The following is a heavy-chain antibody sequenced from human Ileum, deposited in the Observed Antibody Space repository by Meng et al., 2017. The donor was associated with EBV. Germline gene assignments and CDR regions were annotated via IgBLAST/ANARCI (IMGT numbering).Heavy chain of an antibody. J-gene: IGHJ4*02. Sequence: QLQLQESGPGLVKPSEALSLTCTVPGDSISSKNYFWDWIRQPPGKGLEWIGSISNIGNTYYSPSLKSRVTISMDTSKNQFSLRLSSVTAADTAVYYCARDFSFVLLFGESEGSWGQGTLVTVSS. CDR2: ISNIGNT. CDR3: ARDFSFVLLFGESEGS. CDR1: GDSISSKNYF. V-gene: IGHV4-39*07. D-gene: IGHD3-10*01.